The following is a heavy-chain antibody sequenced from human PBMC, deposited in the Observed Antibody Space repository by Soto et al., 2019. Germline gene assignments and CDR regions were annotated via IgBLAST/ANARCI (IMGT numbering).Heavy chain of an antibody. CDR1: GLTFTSNP. V-gene: IGHV3-23*01. CDR2: VNHNGAAT. Sequence: EVQLLESGGGLVQPGGSLRLSCAASGLTFTSNPMSWVRQAPGKGLEWISSVNHNGAATYYEGSVEGRFTISRDNSKETLYLQLNSLRVEDTGIYYWVRGGCKGIFSYYALDVWGQGTTVTVS. D-gene: IGHD3-3*01. CDR3: VRGGCKGIFSYYALDV. J-gene: IGHJ6*02.